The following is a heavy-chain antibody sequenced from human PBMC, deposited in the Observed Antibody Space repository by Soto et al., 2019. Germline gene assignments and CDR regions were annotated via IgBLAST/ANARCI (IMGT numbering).Heavy chain of an antibody. CDR1: GFICRDYA. J-gene: IGHJ4*02. D-gene: IGHD6-19*01. CDR2: ISGSGGDA. V-gene: IGHV3-23*01. CDR3: GKERRGSGWSVCNF. Sequence: PGGSLRLSCKASGFICRDYAMSWVRQAPGKGLEWVSDISGSGGDAHYADSVKGRFTISRDNSRNTRFLQMNSLRVDDAAVYYCGKERRGSGWSVCNFWGQGTLVTASS.